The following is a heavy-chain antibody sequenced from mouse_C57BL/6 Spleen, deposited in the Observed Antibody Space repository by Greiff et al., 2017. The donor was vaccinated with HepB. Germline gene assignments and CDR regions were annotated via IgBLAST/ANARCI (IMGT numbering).Heavy chain of an antibody. CDR2: ISNGGGST. D-gene: IGHD4-1*01. J-gene: IGHJ4*01. V-gene: IGHV5-12*01. CDR3: ARQDWLYYAMDY. Sequence: EVQVVESGGGLVQPGGSLKLSCAASGFTFSDYYMYWVRQTPEKRLEWVAYISNGGGSTYYPDTVKGRFTISRDNAKNTLYLQMSRLKSEDTAMYYCARQDWLYYAMDYWGQGTSVTVSS. CDR1: GFTFSDYY.